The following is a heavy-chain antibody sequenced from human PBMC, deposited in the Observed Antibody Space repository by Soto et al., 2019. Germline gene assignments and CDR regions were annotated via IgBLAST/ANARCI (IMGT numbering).Heavy chain of an antibody. CDR2: ISGSGIST. CDR3: AKSPGMYYYDSSGYYHYDY. Sequence: GGSLRLSCAASGFTFSSYAMSWVRQAPGKGLEWVSAISGSGISTYYADSVKGRFTISRDNSKNTLYLQMNSLRAEDTAVYYCAKSPGMYYYDSSGYYHYDYWGQGTLVTVSS. D-gene: IGHD3-22*01. J-gene: IGHJ4*02. CDR1: GFTFSSYA. V-gene: IGHV3-23*01.